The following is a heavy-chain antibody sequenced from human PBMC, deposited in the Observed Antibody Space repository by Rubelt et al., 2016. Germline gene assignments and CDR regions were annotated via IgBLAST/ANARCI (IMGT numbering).Heavy chain of an antibody. V-gene: IGHV1-46*01. CDR2: INPIGGST. CDR3: ARGAGGRYFDWYDDFDI. J-gene: IGHJ3*02. CDR1: GYTFTSSY. Sequence: QVQLVQSGAEVKKPGASVKVSCKASGYTFTSSYMHWVRQAPGQGLEWMGIINPIGGSTRYAQKFQGRVTMNRDTSTSTVYMELSSLRSDDTAVYYCARGAGGRYFDWYDDFDIWGQGTMVTVSS. D-gene: IGHD3-9*01.